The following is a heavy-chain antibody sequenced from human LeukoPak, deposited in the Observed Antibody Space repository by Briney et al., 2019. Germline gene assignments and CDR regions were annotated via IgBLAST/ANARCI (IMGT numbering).Heavy chain of an antibody. CDR3: ASSGSYRIDY. J-gene: IGHJ4*02. D-gene: IGHD1-26*01. CDR1: GDSVSSNSAA. V-gene: IGHV6-1*01. Sequence: SQTLSLTCAISGDSVSSNSAAWNWIRQSPSRGLEWLGRTYYRSKWYNDYAVSVKSRVAINPDTAKNQISLQLNSVTPEDTAVYYCASSGSYRIDYWGQGTLVTVSS. CDR2: TYYRSKWYN.